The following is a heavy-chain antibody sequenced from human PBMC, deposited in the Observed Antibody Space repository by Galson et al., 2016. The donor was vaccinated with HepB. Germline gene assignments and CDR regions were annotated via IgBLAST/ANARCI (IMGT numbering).Heavy chain of an antibody. CDR2: TYSGGTT. CDR3: AREGIVEYYGMDV. V-gene: IGHV3-53*01. D-gene: IGHD3-16*02. CDR1: GFTVSTNY. Sequence: LRLSCAASGFTVSTNYMSWVRQAPGKGLEWVSVTYSGGTTNYADSVKGRFTVSRDNSKNTLYLQMNSLSPEDTAVFYCAREGIVEYYGMDVWGQGTTVTVSS. J-gene: IGHJ6*02.